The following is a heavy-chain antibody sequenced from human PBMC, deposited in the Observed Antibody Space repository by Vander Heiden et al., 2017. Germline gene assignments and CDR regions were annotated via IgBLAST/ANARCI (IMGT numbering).Heavy chain of an antibody. V-gene: IGHV1-69*01. D-gene: IGHD5-12*01. Sequence: VQLVQPGAEVKKPGTSAKVSCKASGGTSSSYAISLVRQAPGQGLEWMGGIIPIFGTANYAQKFQGRVAITADESTSTAYMELSSLRSEDTAVYYCARGYVDKGWFDPWGQGTLVTVSS. CDR3: ARGYVDKGWFDP. CDR2: IIPIFGTA. J-gene: IGHJ5*02. CDR1: GGTSSSYA.